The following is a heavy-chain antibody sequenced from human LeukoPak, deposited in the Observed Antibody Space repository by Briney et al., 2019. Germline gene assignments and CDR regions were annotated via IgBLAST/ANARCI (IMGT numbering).Heavy chain of an antibody. J-gene: IGHJ6*03. CDR1: GGSISRGNSYY. Sequence: SSETLSLTCTVSGGSISRGNSYYWGWIRQRPGKGLEWIGIVYYNGGTYYNPSLKSRVTISVDTSKNQFSLKLSSVTAADTAVYYCARHTYCTNGICCNGQGEYYYYMDVWGKGITVTVSS. D-gene: IGHD2-8*01. V-gene: IGHV4-39*01. CDR2: VYYNGGT. CDR3: ARHTYCTNGICCNGQGEYYYYMDV.